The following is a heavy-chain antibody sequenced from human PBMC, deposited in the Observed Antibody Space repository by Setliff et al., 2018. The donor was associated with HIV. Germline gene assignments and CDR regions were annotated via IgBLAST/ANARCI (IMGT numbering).Heavy chain of an antibody. D-gene: IGHD6-13*01. CDR2: IKQDGSDM. V-gene: IGHV3-7*01. J-gene: IGHJ4*02. CDR1: GLPFYNYW. Sequence: GESLKISCVASGLPFYNYWMTWIRRAPGRGLEWVANIKQDGSDMHYIESVKGRFTIFRDNAKNSVFLQMNSLRAEDTGVYYCATQTGFYNSHWYDYWGQGTMVTVS. CDR3: ATQTGFYNSHWYDY.